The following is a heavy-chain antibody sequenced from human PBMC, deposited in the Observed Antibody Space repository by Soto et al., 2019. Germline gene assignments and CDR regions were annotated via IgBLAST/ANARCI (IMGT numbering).Heavy chain of an antibody. Sequence: GGSLRLSCAASGFTFSSYAMSWVRQAPGKGLEWVSAISGSGGSTYYADSVKGRFTISRDNSKNTLYLQMNSLRAEDTAVYYCAKDEDIVVVQAATWFDPWGQGTLVTVS. V-gene: IGHV3-23*01. CDR3: AKDEDIVVVQAATWFDP. CDR1: GFTFSSYA. J-gene: IGHJ5*02. CDR2: ISGSGGST. D-gene: IGHD2-2*01.